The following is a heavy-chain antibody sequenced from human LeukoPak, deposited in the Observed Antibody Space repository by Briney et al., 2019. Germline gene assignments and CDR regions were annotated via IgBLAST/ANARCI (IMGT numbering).Heavy chain of an antibody. CDR1: GFTFSDYY. J-gene: IGHJ4*02. Sequence: PGGSLRLSCAAPGFTFSDYYMSWIRQAPGKGLEWVSYISSSGSTIYYADSVKGRFTISRDNAKNSLYLQMNSLRAEDTAVYYCARDDSFKADNSYFDYWGQGTLVTVSS. V-gene: IGHV3-11*01. CDR2: ISSSGSTI. D-gene: IGHD3-22*01. CDR3: ARDDSFKADNSYFDY.